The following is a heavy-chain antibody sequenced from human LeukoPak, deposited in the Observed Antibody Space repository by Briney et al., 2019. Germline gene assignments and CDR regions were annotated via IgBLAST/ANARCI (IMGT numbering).Heavy chain of an antibody. V-gene: IGHV1-18*01. CDR2: ISALYGHT. D-gene: IGHD2-8*02. CDR3: ARDFYHGHCAGLSCFLLDS. CDR1: GYSFTRFG. Sequence: ASVKVSCKASGYSFTRFGITWVRQAPGQGLEWMGWISALYGHTNYAQKFQGRVTMTTDTSTSTACMELRSLRSDDTAVYYCARDFYHGHCAGLSCFLLDSWGQGALVIVSS. J-gene: IGHJ4*02.